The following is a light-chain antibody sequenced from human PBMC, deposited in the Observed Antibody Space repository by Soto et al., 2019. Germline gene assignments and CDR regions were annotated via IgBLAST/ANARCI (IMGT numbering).Light chain of an antibody. Sequence: IVLTQSPAILALSPGDRATLSCRASQSVSSSYLAWYQHKPGQAPRLLIHGASSRGTGIPDRFSGSGSGTDFTLTITRLEPEDFAVYYCQQYQSLTFGGGTKVDI. CDR1: QSVSSSY. V-gene: IGKV3-20*01. CDR3: QQYQSLT. CDR2: GAS. J-gene: IGKJ4*01.